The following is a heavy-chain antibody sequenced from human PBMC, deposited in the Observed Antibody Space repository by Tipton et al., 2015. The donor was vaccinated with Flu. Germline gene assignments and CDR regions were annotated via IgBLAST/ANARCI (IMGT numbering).Heavy chain of an antibody. J-gene: IGHJ6*03. Sequence: SLRLSCAASGFTFSNAWMSWVRQAPGKGLEWVGRIKSKTDGGTTDYAAPVKGRFTISRDDSKNTLYLQMNSLKTEDTAVYYCTTDVWVEILGVVMSGAPNMGVWGKGTTVTVSS. V-gene: IGHV3-15*01. CDR2: IKSKTDGGTT. D-gene: IGHD3-3*01. CDR1: GFTFSNAW. CDR3: TTDVWVEILGVVMSGAPNMGV.